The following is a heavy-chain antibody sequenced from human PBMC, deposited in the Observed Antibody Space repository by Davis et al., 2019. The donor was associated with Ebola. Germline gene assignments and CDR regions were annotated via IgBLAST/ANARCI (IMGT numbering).Heavy chain of an antibody. CDR2: IWYDGSNK. CDR3: ARDVCSSTSCSILY. D-gene: IGHD2-2*01. V-gene: IGHV3-33*08. J-gene: IGHJ4*02. CDR1: GFTFSSYG. Sequence: GGSLRLSCAASGFTFSSYGMHWVRQAPGKGLEWVAVIWYDGSNKYYADSVKGRFTISRANSKNKLYLQMNSLRAEDTAVYYCARDVCSSTSCSILYWGQGTLVTVSS.